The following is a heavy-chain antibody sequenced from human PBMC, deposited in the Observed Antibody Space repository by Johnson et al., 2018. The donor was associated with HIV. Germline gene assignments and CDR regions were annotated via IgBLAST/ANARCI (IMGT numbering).Heavy chain of an antibody. J-gene: IGHJ3*02. CDR2: IGPTGDT. CDR3: ARGLIAVAGFDAFDI. Sequence: VQLVESGGGVVQPGGSLRLSCAASGFTFRNHDMHWVRQATGKGLEWVSAIGPTGDTHYPGSVKGRFTISRENAKNTLYLQMNSLRAVDTAVYYCARGLIAVAGFDAFDIWGQGTMVTVSS. V-gene: IGHV3-13*01. CDR1: GFTFRNHD. D-gene: IGHD6-19*01.